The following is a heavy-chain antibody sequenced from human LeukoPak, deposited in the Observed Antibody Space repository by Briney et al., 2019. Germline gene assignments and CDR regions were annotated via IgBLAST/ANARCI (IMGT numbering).Heavy chain of an antibody. CDR2: IYYSGST. Sequence: SETLSLTCTVSGGSTSSYYWSWIRQPPGKGLEWIGYIYYSGSTNYNPSLKSRVTISVDTSKNQFSLKLSSVTAADTAVYYCARDSRGYSGYDYMDVWGKGTTVTISS. D-gene: IGHD5-12*01. V-gene: IGHV4-59*01. CDR3: ARDSRGYSGYDYMDV. CDR1: GGSTSSYY. J-gene: IGHJ6*03.